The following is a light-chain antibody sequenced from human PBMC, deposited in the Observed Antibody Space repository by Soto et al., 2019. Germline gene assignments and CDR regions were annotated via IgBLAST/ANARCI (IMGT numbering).Light chain of an antibody. J-gene: IGKJ1*01. CDR1: QSVSSSY. CDR2: GAS. V-gene: IGKV3-20*01. CDR3: QQYGSSHRT. Sequence: EIVLTQSPGTLSLSPGERVTLSCSASQSVSSSYLAWYQQKPGQAPRLLIYGASNRATGIPDRFSGSGSGTDFTLTISRLEPEDFAVYYCQQYGSSHRTFGQGTKVEIK.